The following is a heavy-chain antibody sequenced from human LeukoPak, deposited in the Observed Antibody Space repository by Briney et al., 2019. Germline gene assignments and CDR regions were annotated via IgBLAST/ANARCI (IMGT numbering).Heavy chain of an antibody. CDR3: AKGGGSTSPHDY. Sequence: GESLRLSCAASGFTFSSYAMSWVRQAPGKGLEWVSAISGSGGSTYYADSVKGRFTISRDNSKNTVYLQMNILRAEDTAVYYCAKGGGSTSPHDYWGQGTLVTVSS. CDR1: GFTFSSYA. J-gene: IGHJ4*02. V-gene: IGHV3-23*01. D-gene: IGHD2-2*01. CDR2: ISGSGGST.